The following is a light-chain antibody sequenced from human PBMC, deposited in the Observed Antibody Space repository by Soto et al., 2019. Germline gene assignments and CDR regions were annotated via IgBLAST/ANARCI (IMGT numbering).Light chain of an antibody. CDR2: DVS. J-gene: IGLJ2*01. Sequence: QSALTQPASVSGSPGQSITISCTGTSSDVGGYSYVSWYQQHPGRAPKLMIYDVSNRPSGVSNRFSGSKSGNTASLTISGLQAEDEADYSCSSYTSISPVVFGGGTKLTVL. V-gene: IGLV2-14*01. CDR3: SSYTSISPVV. CDR1: SSDVGGYSY.